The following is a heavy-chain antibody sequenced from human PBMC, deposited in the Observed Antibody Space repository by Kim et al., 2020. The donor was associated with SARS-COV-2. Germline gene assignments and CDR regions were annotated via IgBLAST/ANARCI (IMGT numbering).Heavy chain of an antibody. CDR2: ISSSSSYI. D-gene: IGHD6-19*01. CDR1: GFTFSSYS. V-gene: IGHV3-21*01. Sequence: GGSLRLSCAASGFTFSSYSMNWVRQAPGKGLEWVSSISSSSSYIYYADSVKGRFTISRDNAKNSLYLQMNSLRAEDTAVYYCARVVLGSGGCPMDVWGQGTTVTVSS. J-gene: IGHJ6*02. CDR3: ARVVLGSGGCPMDV.